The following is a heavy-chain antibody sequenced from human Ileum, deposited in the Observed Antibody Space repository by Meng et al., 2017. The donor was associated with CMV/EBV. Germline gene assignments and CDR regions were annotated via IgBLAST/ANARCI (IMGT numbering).Heavy chain of an antibody. J-gene: IGHJ4*02. CDR3: ANGNYFFDY. D-gene: IGHD1-1*01. V-gene: IGHV6-1*01. CDR1: GDSVSSNSAS. Sequence: CAISGDSVSSNSASWSWLRQSPSRVLEWLVRTYYRSKWYYDYAVSVKSRITIDPDTSKNQFSLHLNSVTPDDTAVYYCANGNYFFDYWGQGTLVTVSS. CDR2: TYYRSKWYY.